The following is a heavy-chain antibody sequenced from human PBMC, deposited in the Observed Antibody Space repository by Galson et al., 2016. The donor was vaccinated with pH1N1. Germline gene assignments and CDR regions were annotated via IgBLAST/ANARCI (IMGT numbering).Heavy chain of an antibody. J-gene: IGHJ4*02. CDR3: ASSLYVDGSGTYELDN. CDR2: IYTSGST. Sequence: ETLSLTCSVSGGSISSWYWSWIRQSAGKGLEWIGRIYTSGSTNYNPSLNRRVTMSIDTSKSQFSLKLTSVTAADTAVYYCASSLYVDGSGTYELDNWGQGTRVTVSS. D-gene: IGHD3-10*01. V-gene: IGHV4-4*07. CDR1: GGSISSWY.